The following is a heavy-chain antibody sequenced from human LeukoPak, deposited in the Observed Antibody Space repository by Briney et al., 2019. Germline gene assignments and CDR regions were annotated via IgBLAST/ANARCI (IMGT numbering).Heavy chain of an antibody. CDR3: ARGYEHIVVVTDAFDI. V-gene: IGHV3-11*01. CDR2: ISSSGSTI. J-gene: IGHJ3*02. D-gene: IGHD2-21*02. CDR1: GFTFSDYY. Sequence: GGSLRLSCAASGFTFSDYYMSWIRQAPGKGLEWVSYISSSGSTIYYADSVKGRFTISRDNAKNSLYLQMNSLRAEDTAVYYCARGYEHIVVVTDAFDIWGQGTMVTVSS.